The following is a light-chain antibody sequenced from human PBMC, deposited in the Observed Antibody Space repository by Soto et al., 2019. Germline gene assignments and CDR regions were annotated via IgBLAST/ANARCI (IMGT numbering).Light chain of an antibody. CDR1: QRVSRT. Sequence: EVVLTQSPATLSLSPGERANLSCRTSQRVSRTLAWYQQKSGQAPRLLIYDASNRATGIPTRFSGSGSGTDFTLTISSLEPEDFAVYYCQQRYNWPQTFGQGTKVEIK. V-gene: IGKV3-11*01. CDR2: DAS. CDR3: QQRYNWPQT. J-gene: IGKJ1*01.